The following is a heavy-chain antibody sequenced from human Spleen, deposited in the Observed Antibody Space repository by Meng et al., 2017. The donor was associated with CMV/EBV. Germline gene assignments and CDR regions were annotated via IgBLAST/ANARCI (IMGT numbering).Heavy chain of an antibody. Sequence: SETLSLTCTVPGGSISSSSYYWGWIRQPPGKGLEWIGSIYYSGSTYYNPSLKSRVTISVDTSMNQFSLKLSSVTAADTAVYYCARGDCSSTSCYTPDAFDIWGQGTMVTVSS. CDR1: GGSISSSSYY. CDR2: IYYSGST. J-gene: IGHJ3*02. V-gene: IGHV4-39*07. D-gene: IGHD2-2*02. CDR3: ARGDCSSTSCYTPDAFDI.